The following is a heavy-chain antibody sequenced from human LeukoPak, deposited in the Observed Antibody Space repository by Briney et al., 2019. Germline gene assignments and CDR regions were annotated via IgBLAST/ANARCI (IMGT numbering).Heavy chain of an antibody. CDR3: ARREAQPM. CDR2: IYSTGST. D-gene: IGHD2-2*01. J-gene: IGHJ3*02. Sequence: SSETLSLTCTVSGGSISSGSYFWSWIRQPPGKGLEWIGYIYSTGSTNYNPSLRGRVTISVDTSKNQFSLKLRSVTAADTAVYYCARREAQPMWGQGTMVTVSS. V-gene: IGHV4-61*01. CDR1: GGSISSGSYF.